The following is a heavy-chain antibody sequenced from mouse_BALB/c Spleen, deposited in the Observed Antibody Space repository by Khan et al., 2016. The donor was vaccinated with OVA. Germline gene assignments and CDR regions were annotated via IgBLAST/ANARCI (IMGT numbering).Heavy chain of an antibody. CDR3: ARLAYYYNSEGFAY. D-gene: IGHD1-1*01. CDR2: INTGGAYT. J-gene: IGHJ3*01. CDR1: GFTFSTYG. Sequence: DVKLVESGGDFVRPGGSLKLSCAASGFTFSTYGMSWVRQTPDKRLEWVATINTGGAYTYYPDSVKGRFTISRDNAKNTLYLQLSSLKSEDTAIYYCARLAYYYNSEGFAYWGQGTLVTVSA. V-gene: IGHV5-6*02.